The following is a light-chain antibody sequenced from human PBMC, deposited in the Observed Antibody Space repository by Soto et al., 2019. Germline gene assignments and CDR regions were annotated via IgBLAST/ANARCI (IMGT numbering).Light chain of an antibody. J-gene: IGLJ1*01. V-gene: IGLV1-40*01. CDR2: HNT. Sequence: VLTQPPSVSGAPGQRVTISCTGSSSDIGAGYDVHWYQQLPGTAPKLLIYHNTNRPSGVPDRFSGSKSGTSASLAITGLQAEDEADYYCQSYDSSLSSSVFGTGTKVTVL. CDR1: SSDIGAGYD. CDR3: QSYDSSLSSSV.